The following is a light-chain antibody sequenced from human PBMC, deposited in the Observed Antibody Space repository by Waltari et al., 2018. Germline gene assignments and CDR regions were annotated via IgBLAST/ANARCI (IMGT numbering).Light chain of an antibody. CDR1: ESVSTW. Sequence: IQMNQSPSRLSAALGDRVTITCRASESVSTWLAWYQQKPGKAPKLLIYRASSLEGEVPSRFTGSGYGTEFTLTINNLQPEDFATYFCQQYASTSLTFGGGTEVEI. CDR2: RAS. J-gene: IGKJ4*01. V-gene: IGKV1-5*03. CDR3: QQYASTSLT.